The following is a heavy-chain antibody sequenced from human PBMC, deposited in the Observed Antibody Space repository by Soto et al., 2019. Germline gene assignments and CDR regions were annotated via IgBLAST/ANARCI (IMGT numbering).Heavy chain of an antibody. V-gene: IGHV4-59*02. CDR3: ERDFYGYCEAGVAFDL. Sequence: KTSETLSLTCSVSGGSVSGHYCSWIRHSPGQGLELLAHMFYSGSGGIKTNPSLKSRVSISVVTSTNHISLRLTSVTAADTAVYLCERDFYGYCEAGVAFDLWGRDKRVPGSS. CDR1: GGSVSGHY. CDR2: MFYSGSGGI. D-gene: IGHD5-18*01. J-gene: IGHJ3*01.